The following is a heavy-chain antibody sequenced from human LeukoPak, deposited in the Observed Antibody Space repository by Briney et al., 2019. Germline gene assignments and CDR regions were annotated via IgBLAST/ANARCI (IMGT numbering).Heavy chain of an antibody. V-gene: IGHV3-49*03. CDR3: SRRGTIAAAAD. CDR1: GFTFGDYA. D-gene: IGHD6-13*01. J-gene: IGHJ4*02. Sequence: PGGSLGLSCTGSGFTFGDYAMSWFRQAPGKGLEWVSFIRSKGFGGTTEYAASVKGRFTISRDDSKSIAYLQMNSLKTEDTAVYYCSRRGTIAAAADWGQGTLVTVSS. CDR2: IRSKGFGGTT.